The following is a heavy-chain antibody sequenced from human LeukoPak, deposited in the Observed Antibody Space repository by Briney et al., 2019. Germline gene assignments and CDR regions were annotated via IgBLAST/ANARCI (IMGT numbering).Heavy chain of an antibody. D-gene: IGHD3-3*01. J-gene: IGHJ5*02. CDR3: PRDFPDRYAFWRGYYPNWFDP. CDR1: GGSISGYY. Sequence: PSETLSLTCTVSGGSISGYYGSWIRQPPGKGLEWIGYMDYSGSASYNPSLNSRGTISVDTSKDQFSLKLSSVTPADTAVYYCPRDFPDRYAFWRGYYPNWFDPWGQGPLVTVSS. V-gene: IGHV4-59*12. CDR2: MDYSGSA.